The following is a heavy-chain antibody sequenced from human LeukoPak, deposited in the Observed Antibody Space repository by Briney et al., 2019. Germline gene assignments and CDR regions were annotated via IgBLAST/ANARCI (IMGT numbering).Heavy chain of an antibody. CDR3: AKDGSGSYQFDY. J-gene: IGHJ4*02. D-gene: IGHD1-26*01. V-gene: IGHV3-30*18. Sequence: GRSLRLSCAASGFTFSSYGMHWVRQAPGKGLEWVAVISYDGSNKYYADSVKGRFTISRDNSKNTLYLQMNSLRAEDTAVYYCAKDGSGSYQFDYWGQGTLVTVSS. CDR2: ISYDGSNK. CDR1: GFTFSSYG.